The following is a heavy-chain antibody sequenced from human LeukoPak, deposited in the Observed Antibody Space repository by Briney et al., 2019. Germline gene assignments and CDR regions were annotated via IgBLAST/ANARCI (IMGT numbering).Heavy chain of an antibody. CDR2: IYYSGST. V-gene: IGHV4-59*01. J-gene: IGHJ3*02. CDR1: GGSISSYY. D-gene: IGHD6-13*01. Sequence: SETLSLTCTVSGGSISSYYWSWIRQPPGKGLEWIGYIYYSGSTNYNPSLKSRVTISVDTSKNQFSLKLSSVTAADTAVYYCASGSYSSSWRTSTYASDIWGQGTMVTVSS. CDR3: ASGSYSSSWRTSTYASDI.